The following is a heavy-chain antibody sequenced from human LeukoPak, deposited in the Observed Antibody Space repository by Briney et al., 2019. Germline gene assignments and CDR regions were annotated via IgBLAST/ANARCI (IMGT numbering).Heavy chain of an antibody. CDR3: ARRGGYSYGLFDY. Sequence: SETLSLTCTVSGGSISSSSYYWGWIRQPPGKGLEWIGSIYYSGSTYYNPSLKSRVTISVDTSMNQFSLKLSSVTAADTAVYYCARRGGYSYGLFDYWGQGTLVTVSS. J-gene: IGHJ4*02. CDR1: GGSISSSSYY. V-gene: IGHV4-39*01. D-gene: IGHD5-18*01. CDR2: IYYSGST.